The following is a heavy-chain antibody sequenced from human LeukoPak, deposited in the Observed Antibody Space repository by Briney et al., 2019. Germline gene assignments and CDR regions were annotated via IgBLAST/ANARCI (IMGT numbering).Heavy chain of an antibody. CDR3: AKWGDYDVLTGYYVSDY. J-gene: IGHJ4*02. CDR1: GLTFSNYA. Sequence: GASLRLFCAASGLTFSNYAMSWVRQAPGKGLEWVSAITGGGSGIYYADSMKSRLTISRDNSKNTLYLQINSLRAEDTAVYYCAKWGDYDVLTGYYVSDYWGQGTLVTVSS. V-gene: IGHV3-23*01. D-gene: IGHD3-9*01. CDR2: ITGGGSGI.